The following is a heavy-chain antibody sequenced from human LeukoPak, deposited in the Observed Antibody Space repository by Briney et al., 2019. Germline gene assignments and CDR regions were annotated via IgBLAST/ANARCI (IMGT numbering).Heavy chain of an antibody. D-gene: IGHD3-9*01. CDR2: ISGSGGNT. J-gene: IGHJ4*02. CDR1: GFTFSSYA. V-gene: IGHV3-23*01. Sequence: GGSLRLCCAASGFTFSSYAMSWVRQAPGKGLEWVSAISGSGGNTYYADSVKDRFTISRDNSKNTLYLQMNSLRAEDTAVYYCARSGGTSARNFDWTWGQGTLVTVSS. CDR3: ARSGGTSARNFDWT.